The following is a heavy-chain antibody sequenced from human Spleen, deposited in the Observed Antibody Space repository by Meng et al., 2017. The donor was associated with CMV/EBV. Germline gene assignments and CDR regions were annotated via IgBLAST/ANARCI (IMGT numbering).Heavy chain of an antibody. D-gene: IGHD6-6*01. Sequence: SCAASRFIFSDYYMTWIRQAPGKGLEWISYISSSGSIKKYADSVEGRFTISRDNAKKSLYLQMNSLRAEDTAFYYCARYKRGFSSPDYWGQGTLVTVSS. J-gene: IGHJ4*02. CDR1: RFIFSDYY. CDR3: ARYKRGFSSPDY. V-gene: IGHV3-11*04. CDR2: ISSSGSIK.